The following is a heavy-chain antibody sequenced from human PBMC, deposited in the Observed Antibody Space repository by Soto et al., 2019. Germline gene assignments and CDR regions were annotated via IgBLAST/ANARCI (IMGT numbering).Heavy chain of an antibody. V-gene: IGHV4-30-4*01. CDR2: IYYSGST. J-gene: IGHJ5*02. CDR3: ARRYYDFWSGHHWRFDP. D-gene: IGHD3-3*01. Sequence: SETLSLTCTVSGGSISSGDYYWSWIRQPPGKGLEWIGYIYYSGSTYYDPSLKSRVTISVDTSKNQFSLKLSSVTAADTAVYYCARRYYDFWSGHHWRFDPWGQGTLVTVSS. CDR1: GGSISSGDYY.